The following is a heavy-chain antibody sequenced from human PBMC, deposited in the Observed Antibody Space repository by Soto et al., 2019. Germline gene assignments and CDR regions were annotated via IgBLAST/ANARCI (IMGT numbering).Heavy chain of an antibody. CDR2: INPSGGST. CDR3: AIPGIAAAGYYYYYGMDV. V-gene: IGHV1-46*01. Sequence: ASVKVSSKSPGYTFXSYYMYWARHAPGKGLEWMGIINPSGGSTSYAQKFQGRVTMTRDTSTSTVYMELSSLRSEDTAVYYCAIPGIAAAGYYYYYGMDVWGQGTTVTVSS. CDR1: GYTFXSYY. J-gene: IGHJ6*02. D-gene: IGHD6-13*01.